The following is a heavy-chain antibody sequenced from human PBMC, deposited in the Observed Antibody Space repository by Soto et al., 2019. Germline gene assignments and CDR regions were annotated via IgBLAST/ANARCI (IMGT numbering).Heavy chain of an antibody. CDR2: IYYSGST. CDR3: ARAEQLWFVY. D-gene: IGHD5-18*01. J-gene: IGHJ4*02. Sequence: SETLSLTCTVSGGSISSGGYYWSWIRQHPGKGLEWIGYIYYSGSTYYNPSLKSRATISVDTSKNQFSLKLSSVTAADTAVYYCARAEQLWFVYWGQGTLVTVSS. CDR1: GGSISSGGYY. V-gene: IGHV4-31*03.